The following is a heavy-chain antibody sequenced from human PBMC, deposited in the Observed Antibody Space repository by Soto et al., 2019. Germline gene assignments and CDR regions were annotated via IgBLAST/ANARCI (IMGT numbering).Heavy chain of an antibody. D-gene: IGHD6-19*01. CDR3: ARSAGWYAVHS. V-gene: IGHV4-4*02. CDR2: VFHTGTT. CDR1: GDSVSSPYY. Sequence: QVQLQESGPGLVKPSGTLSLTCAVSGDSVSSPYYWCWVRQPPGKGLEWIGEVFHTGTTSYTPSLRSRVTISMDKSNNQFSLDLRSVTAADTAVYYCARSAGWYAVHSWGPGTLVIVSS. J-gene: IGHJ4*02.